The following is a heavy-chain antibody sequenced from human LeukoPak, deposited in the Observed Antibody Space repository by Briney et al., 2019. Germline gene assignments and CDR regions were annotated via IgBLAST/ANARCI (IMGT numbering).Heavy chain of an antibody. CDR3: ARDSGYTSSSYHYYCRDV. CDR2: INWHGDST. CDR1: GFTFDDYG. J-gene: IGHJ6*03. V-gene: IGHV3-20*01. D-gene: IGHD6-19*01. Sequence: CPGGSLRLSCAASGFTFDDYGMSSVRHAPPKGLQWVVAINWHGDSTGDGESMKGRFTISRDNAKNTLYLQVYKLRAEDTALYLCARDSGYTSSSYHYYCRDVEGKGTAVTVS.